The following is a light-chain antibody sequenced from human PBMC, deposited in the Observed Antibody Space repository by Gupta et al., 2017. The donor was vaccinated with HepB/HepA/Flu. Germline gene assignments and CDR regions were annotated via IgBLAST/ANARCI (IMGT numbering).Light chain of an antibody. CDR1: SSDVGGYNY. CDR3: SSYTSSSTVV. CDR2: DVS. Sequence: QSALIQPASVSGSPGQSLTIPCTGTSSDVGGYNYVSWYQQHPVKAPKLMIYDVSNRPSGVSSRFSGSKSGNTASLTISGLQAEDEADYYCSSYTSSSTVVFGGGTKLTVL. J-gene: IGLJ2*01. V-gene: IGLV2-14*01.